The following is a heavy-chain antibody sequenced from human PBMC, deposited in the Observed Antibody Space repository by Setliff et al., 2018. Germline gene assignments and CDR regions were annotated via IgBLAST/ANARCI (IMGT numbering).Heavy chain of an antibody. D-gene: IGHD3-10*01. Sequence: PSETLSLTCTVSGGSISSGGYYWSWIRQHPGKGLEWIGYIYYSGSTYYNPSLKSRVTISVDRSKTQFSLKLRSVTAADTAVYYCATDGPVLNGDYISWGQGTLVTVSS. CDR2: IYYSGST. J-gene: IGHJ5*02. CDR3: ATDGPVLNGDYIS. CDR1: GGSISSGGYY. V-gene: IGHV4-31*03.